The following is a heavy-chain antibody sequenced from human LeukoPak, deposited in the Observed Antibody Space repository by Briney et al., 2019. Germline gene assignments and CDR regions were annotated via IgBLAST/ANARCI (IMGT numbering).Heavy chain of an antibody. CDR3: ARGLGYSGYDYPFDY. CDR1: GGTFSSYA. D-gene: IGHD5-12*01. Sequence: RVSVKVSCKASGGTFSSYAISWVRQAPGQGLEWMGGIIPICGTANYAQKFQGRVTITADESTSTAYMELSSLRSEDTAVYYCARGLGYSGYDYPFDYWGQGTLVTVSS. J-gene: IGHJ4*02. CDR2: IIPICGTA. V-gene: IGHV1-69*13.